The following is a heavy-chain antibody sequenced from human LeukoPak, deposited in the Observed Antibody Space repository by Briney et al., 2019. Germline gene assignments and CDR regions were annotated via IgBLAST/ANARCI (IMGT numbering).Heavy chain of an antibody. CDR1: GFTFSSYS. D-gene: IGHD3-22*01. J-gene: IGHJ4*02. CDR3: ARVGDETDSSGYYLDY. CDR2: ISSSSSYI. V-gene: IGHV3-21*01. Sequence: GGSLRLSCAASGFTFSSYSMNWVRQAPGKGLEWVSSISSSSSYIYYADSVKGRFTISRDNAKNSLYLQMNSLRAEDTAVYYCARVGDETDSSGYYLDYWGQGTLVTVSS.